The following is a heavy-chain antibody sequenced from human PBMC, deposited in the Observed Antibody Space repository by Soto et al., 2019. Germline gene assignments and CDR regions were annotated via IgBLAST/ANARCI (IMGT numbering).Heavy chain of an antibody. CDR3: ASRLPGIAADGTWDH. Sequence: QVQLQQWGAGLLKPSETLSLTCAVYGGSFSGYYWSWIRQPPGKGLEWIGEINHSGSTIYNPSLKSRVTISVDTSKNQFSLNLSSVTAADTAVYYCASRLPGIAADGTWDHWGQGTLVTVSS. J-gene: IGHJ4*02. CDR1: GGSFSGYY. CDR2: INHSGST. D-gene: IGHD6-13*01. V-gene: IGHV4-34*01.